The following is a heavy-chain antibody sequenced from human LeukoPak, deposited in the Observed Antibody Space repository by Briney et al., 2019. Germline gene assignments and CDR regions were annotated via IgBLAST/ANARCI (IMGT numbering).Heavy chain of an antibody. CDR1: GFTFSSYA. V-gene: IGHV3-64*01. CDR3: AREDRSGSYYY. J-gene: IGHJ4*02. CDR2: ISSNGGSA. Sequence: PGGSLRLSCAASGFTFSSYAMHWVRQAPGKGLEYVSAISSNGGSAYYANSVKGRFTISRDNSKNTLYLQMGSLRAEDMAVYYCAREDRSGSYYYWGQGTLVTVSS. D-gene: IGHD1-26*01.